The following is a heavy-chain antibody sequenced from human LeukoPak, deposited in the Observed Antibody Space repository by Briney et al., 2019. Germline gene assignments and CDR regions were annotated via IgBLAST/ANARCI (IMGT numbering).Heavy chain of an antibody. CDR1: GFTFSSFA. V-gene: IGHV3-23*01. D-gene: IGHD7-27*01. CDR3: ARETGDFDS. Sequence: PGGSLRLSCAASGFTFSSFAMSWVRQAPGKGLEWVSVISGRGDSTYYADSVKGRFTISRDNSKSTVYLQMNSLRAEDTAVYYCARETGDFDSWGQGTLVTVSP. CDR2: ISGRGDST. J-gene: IGHJ4*02.